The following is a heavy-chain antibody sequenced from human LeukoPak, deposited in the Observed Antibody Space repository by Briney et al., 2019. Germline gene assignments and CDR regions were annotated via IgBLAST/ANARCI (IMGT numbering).Heavy chain of an antibody. CDR3: ARDPYASGSIDY. CDR2: INAGNGNT. J-gene: IGHJ4*02. CDR1: GYTFTSCA. Sequence: ASVKVSCKASGYTFTSCAMHWVRQAPGQRLEWMGWINAGNGNTKYSQKFQGRVTITRDTSASTAYMELSSLRSEDTAVYYCARDPYASGSIDYWGQGTLVTVSS. V-gene: IGHV1-3*01. D-gene: IGHD3-10*01.